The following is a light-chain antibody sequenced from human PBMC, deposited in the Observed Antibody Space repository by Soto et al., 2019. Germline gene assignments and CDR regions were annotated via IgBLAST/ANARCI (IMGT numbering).Light chain of an antibody. V-gene: IGKV1-12*01. CDR2: AAS. J-gene: IGKJ1*01. Sequence: DIQMTQSPSSVSSSVGDRFTITCRASQGISSWLAWYQKKPGKAPNLLIYAASSLQSGVPSRFSGSESGTDFTLTISSLQPEDVATYYCQNYNSALRTFGQGTKVDIK. CDR1: QGISSW. CDR3: QNYNSALRT.